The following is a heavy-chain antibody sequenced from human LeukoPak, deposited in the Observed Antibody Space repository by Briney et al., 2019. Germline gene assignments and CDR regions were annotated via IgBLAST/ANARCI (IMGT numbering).Heavy chain of an antibody. J-gene: IGHJ4*02. D-gene: IGHD1-26*01. Sequence: GGSLRLSCAASGFTFSIYSMNWVRQAPGKGLEWVSYISSSGTIYYADSVKGRFTISSDNAKNSLYLQMNSLRAEDTAVYYCARDRFSGSYPLDYWGQGTLVTVSS. V-gene: IGHV3-48*01. CDR3: ARDRFSGSYPLDY. CDR2: ISSSGTI. CDR1: GFTFSIYS.